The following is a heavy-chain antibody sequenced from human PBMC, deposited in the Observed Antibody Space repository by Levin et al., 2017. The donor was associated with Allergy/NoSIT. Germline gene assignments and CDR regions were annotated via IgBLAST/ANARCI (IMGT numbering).Heavy chain of an antibody. CDR3: EAMGYCGTTSCPGAY. J-gene: IGHJ4*02. CDR2: ICDSSSCT. Sequence: SCAASGFTFSSYAMSWVRQAPGKGPEWVSAICDSSSCTHYADSVKGRFTISRDDSKNTLYLQMNSLRVEDTAVYYCEAMGYCGTTSCPGAYWGQGTLVTVSS. V-gene: IGHV3-23*01. CDR1: GFTFSSYA. D-gene: IGHD2-2*01.